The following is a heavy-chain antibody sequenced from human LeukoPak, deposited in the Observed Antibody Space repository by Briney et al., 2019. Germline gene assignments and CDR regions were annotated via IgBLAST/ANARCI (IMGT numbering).Heavy chain of an antibody. D-gene: IGHD5-12*01. J-gene: IGHJ4*02. CDR3: AKPYANSGYGWGFFDY. CDR2: ISYDGSNK. V-gene: IGHV3-30*18. Sequence: PGRSLRPSCAASRFTFSTFGMHWVRQAPGKGLEWVTFISYDGSNKYYADSVKGRFTISRDNSKNTLYLQMNSLRAEDTAVYYCAKPYANSGYGWGFFDYWGQGTLVTVSS. CDR1: RFTFSTFG.